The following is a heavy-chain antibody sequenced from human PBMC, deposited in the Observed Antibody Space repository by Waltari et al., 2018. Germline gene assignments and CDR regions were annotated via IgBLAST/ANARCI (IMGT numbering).Heavy chain of an antibody. J-gene: IGHJ4*02. CDR2: IYYSGST. Sequence: QVQLQESGPGLVKPSETLSLTCTVSGGSISSHYGSWIRQPPGKGLEGIGYIYYSGSTNSSRSLTGGVTISVDTTKMQFSLKLRAVTAAETALYYCARGTITIVQEYPLDYWGQGTLVTVSS. D-gene: IGHD3-10*01. V-gene: IGHV4-59*11. CDR3: ARGTITIVQEYPLDY. CDR1: GGSISSHY.